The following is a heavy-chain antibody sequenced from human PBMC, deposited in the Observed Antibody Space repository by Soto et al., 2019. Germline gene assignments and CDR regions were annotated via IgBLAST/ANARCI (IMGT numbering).Heavy chain of an antibody. Sequence: SETLSLTCTVSGDSVTSDSHYWGWIRQPPGKGLDSIANIYYDGNTYYNPSLKGRVTISLDTSKNQFSLRLNSVTAADTAVYYCACLAWFGDPVPPFDCWGQGTVVTVSS. V-gene: IGHV4-39*01. J-gene: IGHJ4*02. CDR2: IYYDGNT. CDR1: GDSVTSDSHY. D-gene: IGHD3-10*01. CDR3: ACLAWFGDPVPPFDC.